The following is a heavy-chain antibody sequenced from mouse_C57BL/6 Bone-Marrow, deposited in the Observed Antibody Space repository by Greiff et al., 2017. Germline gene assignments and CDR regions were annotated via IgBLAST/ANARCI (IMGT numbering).Heavy chain of an antibody. V-gene: IGHV2-5*01. D-gene: IGHD1-1*02. CDR2: IWGGGST. J-gene: IGHJ3*01. CDR1: GFSLTSYG. CDR3: AKLYGGWAY. Sequence: VQLQQSGPGLVQPSQSLSITCTVSGFSLTSYGVHWVRQSPGKGLEWLGVIWGGGSTDYNAAFMSRLSINKDNSKSQVFFKMNSLQADDTAIYYCAKLYGGWAYWGQGPRVT.